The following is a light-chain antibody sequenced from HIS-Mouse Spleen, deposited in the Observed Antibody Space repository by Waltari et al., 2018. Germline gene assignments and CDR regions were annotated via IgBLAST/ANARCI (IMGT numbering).Light chain of an antibody. J-gene: IGLJ1*01. Sequence: QSVLTQPPSASGTPGQRVTIPCSGSSSNIGSNTVNWYQQLPGTAPKLLIYSNNQRPSGVPDRFSGSKSGTSASLAISGLQSEDEADYYCAAWDDSLNGRVFGTGTKVTVL. CDR3: AAWDDSLNGRV. CDR2: SNN. V-gene: IGLV1-44*01. CDR1: SSNIGSNT.